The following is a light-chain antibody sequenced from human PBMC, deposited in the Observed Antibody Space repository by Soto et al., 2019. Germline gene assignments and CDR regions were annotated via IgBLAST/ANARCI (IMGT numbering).Light chain of an antibody. Sequence: EIVLTQSPGTLSLSPGERATLSCRASQSVSSSYLAWYQKKPGQAPRLLIYGASSRATGIPDRFSGSGSGTDFTLTLSRLEPEDFAVYYCQQYGSSRTFGQGTKVEIK. J-gene: IGKJ1*01. V-gene: IGKV3-20*01. CDR2: GAS. CDR3: QQYGSSRT. CDR1: QSVSSSY.